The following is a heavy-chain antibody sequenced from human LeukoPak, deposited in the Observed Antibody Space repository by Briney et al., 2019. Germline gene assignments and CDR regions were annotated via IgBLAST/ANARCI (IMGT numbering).Heavy chain of an antibody. CDR1: GFTFSDYW. J-gene: IGHJ6*03. Sequence: GGSLRLSCAVSGFTFSDYWMSWVRQAPGKGLEWVANIDLDGSEKNYLDSVKGRFTISRDNAKNSLYLQMNSLRAEDTAVYYCARVSESALYYYYYYYMDVWGKGTTVTVSS. CDR2: IDLDGSEK. V-gene: IGHV3-7*01. CDR3: ARVSESALYYYYYYYMDV.